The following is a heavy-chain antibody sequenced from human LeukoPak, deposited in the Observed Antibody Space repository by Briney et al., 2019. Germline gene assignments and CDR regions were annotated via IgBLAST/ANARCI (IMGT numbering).Heavy chain of an antibody. J-gene: IGHJ5*02. D-gene: IGHD6-13*01. CDR2: INHSGST. CDR3: ARLAVSAFIAAAGRRRLNWFDP. V-gene: IGHV4-34*01. CDR1: GGSFSGYY. Sequence: SETLSLTCAVYGGSFSGYYWSWMRQPPGKGLEWIGEINHSGSTNYNPSLKSRVTISVDTSKNQFSLKLSSVTAADTAVYYCARLAVSAFIAAAGRRRLNWFDPWGQGTLVTVSS.